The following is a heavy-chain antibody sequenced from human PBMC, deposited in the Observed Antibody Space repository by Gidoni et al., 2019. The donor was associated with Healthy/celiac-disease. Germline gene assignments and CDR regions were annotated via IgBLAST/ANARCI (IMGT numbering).Heavy chain of an antibody. CDR1: GYTFTSYG. V-gene: IGHV1-18*01. CDR2: ISAYNGNT. Sequence: QVQLVQSGAEVKKPGASVKVSCKASGYTFTSYGISWVRQAPGQGLEWMGWISAYNGNTNYAQKLQGRVTMTTDTSTSTAYMELRSLRSDDTAVYYCARDIVVVPAAMGYYYYYGMDVWGQGTTVTVSS. D-gene: IGHD2-2*01. CDR3: ARDIVVVPAAMGYYYYYGMDV. J-gene: IGHJ6*02.